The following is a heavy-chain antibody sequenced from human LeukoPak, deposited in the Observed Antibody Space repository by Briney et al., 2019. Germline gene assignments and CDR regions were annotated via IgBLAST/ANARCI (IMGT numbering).Heavy chain of an antibody. V-gene: IGHV3-7*01. Sequence: GGSLRLSCAASGFTFSDYWVTWVRQAPGKGLEWVANIKQDGSEKYYVDSVKGRFTISRDNAKNSLYLQMNSLRAEDTAVYYCARVSIDSSGWYGYYYYYMDVWGKGTTVTISS. CDR1: GFTFSDYW. CDR2: IKQDGSEK. J-gene: IGHJ6*03. D-gene: IGHD6-19*01. CDR3: ARVSIDSSGWYGYYYYYMDV.